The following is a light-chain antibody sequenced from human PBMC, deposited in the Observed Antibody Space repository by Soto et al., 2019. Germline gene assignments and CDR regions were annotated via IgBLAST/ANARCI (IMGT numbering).Light chain of an antibody. CDR2: WAS. J-gene: IGKJ4*01. CDR1: QGILYSSNNKNY. V-gene: IGKV4-1*01. CDR3: QQYYSSPLT. Sequence: DIVMTQSPDSLAVSLGETATINCKSSQGILYSSNNKNYLTWYQQKPGQPPKLLIYWASTRESGVPDRFSGSGSGTDFTLTISRLQAEDVAVYYCQQYYSSPLTFGGGTKVEIK.